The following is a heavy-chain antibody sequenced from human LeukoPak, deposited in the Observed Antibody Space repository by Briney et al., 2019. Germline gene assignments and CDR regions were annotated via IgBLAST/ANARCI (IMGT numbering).Heavy chain of an antibody. Sequence: PSETLSLTCAVYGGSFSGYYWSWIRQPPGKGLEWIGEINHSGSTNYNPSLKSRVTISVDTSKNQFSLKLSSVTAADTAVYYCARSAPRCSTSCYVDFDYWGQGTLVTVSS. CDR3: ARSAPRCSTSCYVDFDY. CDR1: GGSFSGYY. J-gene: IGHJ4*02. D-gene: IGHD2-2*01. V-gene: IGHV4-34*01. CDR2: INHSGST.